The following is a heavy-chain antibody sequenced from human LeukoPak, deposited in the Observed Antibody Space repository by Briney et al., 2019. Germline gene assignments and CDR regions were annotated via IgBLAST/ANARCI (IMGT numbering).Heavy chain of an antibody. CDR2: ISWNSGSI. D-gene: IGHD3-10*01. J-gene: IGHJ4*02. CDR1: GFTFDDYA. CDR3: VTSWVRQQRDF. V-gene: IGHV3-9*01. Sequence: SGGSLRLSCAASGFTFDDYAMHWVRQAPGKGLEWVSGISWNSGSIGYADSVKGRFTISRDNAQQSLYLQMDTLTAEDTAVYYCVTSWVRQQRDFWGQGTLVTVSS.